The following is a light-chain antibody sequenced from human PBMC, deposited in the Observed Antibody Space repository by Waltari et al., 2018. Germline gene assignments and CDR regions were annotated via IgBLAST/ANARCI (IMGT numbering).Light chain of an antibody. Sequence: QSALTQPASMSGSPGQSITISCTGTSSDIGTYNLVSWFQQHPGKVPKLMIYEGSKRPSWVSYRFSGSKSGDSASLTSPGLQAEDEDDYYCSSYAGGVWVFGGGTKVTVL. V-gene: IGLV2-23*01. J-gene: IGLJ3*02. CDR2: EGS. CDR3: SSYAGGVWV. CDR1: SSDIGTYNL.